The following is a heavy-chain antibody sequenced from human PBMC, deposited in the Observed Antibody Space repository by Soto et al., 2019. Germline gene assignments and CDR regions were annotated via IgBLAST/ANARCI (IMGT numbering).Heavy chain of an antibody. D-gene: IGHD5-12*01. Sequence: SGPTLVNPTQTLTLTCTFSGFSLSTSGVGVGWIRQPPGKALEWLALIYWDDDKRYSPSLKSRLTITKDTSKNQVVLTMTNMDPVDTATYYCAHWKPPSGYDYGFRGVYFDYWGQGTLVTVSS. CDR1: GFSLSTSGVG. V-gene: IGHV2-5*02. CDR2: IYWDDDK. CDR3: AHWKPPSGYDYGFRGVYFDY. J-gene: IGHJ4*02.